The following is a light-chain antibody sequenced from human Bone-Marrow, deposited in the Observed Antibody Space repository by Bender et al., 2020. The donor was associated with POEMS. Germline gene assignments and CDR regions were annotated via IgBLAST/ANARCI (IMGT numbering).Light chain of an antibody. CDR3: QAWDTYSVI. V-gene: IGLV3-1*01. CDR1: DLGDKY. CDR2: QDT. Sequence: SYEVTQPPSVSVSPGQTASITCSGDDLGDKYVAWYQQKPGQSPVLVIYQDTKRPSGIPERFSCSTSGNTATLTISGTQAMDEADYYCQAWDTYSVIFGGGTKLTVL. J-gene: IGLJ2*01.